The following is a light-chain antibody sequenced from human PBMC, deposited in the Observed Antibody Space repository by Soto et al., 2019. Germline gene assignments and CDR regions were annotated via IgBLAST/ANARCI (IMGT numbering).Light chain of an antibody. J-gene: IGLJ2*01. CDR2: EVS. CDR3: SSYTSSVTLV. V-gene: IGLV2-14*01. CDR1: SSDVGGYNF. Sequence: QAVVTQPASVSGSPGQSITISCTGTSSDVGGYNFVSWYQQHPGKAPKVMIYEVSNRPSGVSYRFSGSKSGNTASLTISGLQAEDEADYYCSSYTSSVTLVFGGGTKLTVL.